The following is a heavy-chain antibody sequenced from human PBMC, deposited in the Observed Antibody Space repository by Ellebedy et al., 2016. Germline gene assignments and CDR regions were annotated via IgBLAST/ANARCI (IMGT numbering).Heavy chain of an antibody. Sequence: ASVKVSCKASGGTFSSYAISWVRQAPGQGLEWMGWINTNTGNPTYAQGFTGRFVFSLDTSVSTAYLQISSLKAEDTAVYYRATILTGTTFDYWGQGTLVTVSS. J-gene: IGHJ4*02. CDR3: ATILTGTTFDY. D-gene: IGHD3-9*01. V-gene: IGHV7-4-1*02. CDR1: GGTFSSYA. CDR2: INTNTGNP.